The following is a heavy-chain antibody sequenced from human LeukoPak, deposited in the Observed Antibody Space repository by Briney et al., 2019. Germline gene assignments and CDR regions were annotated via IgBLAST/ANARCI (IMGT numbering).Heavy chain of an antibody. CDR1: GGNISSYY. J-gene: IGHJ4*02. CDR2: ISYSGST. Sequence: PSETLSLTCTVSGGNISSYYWNWIRQPPGKGLEWIGYISYSGSTNYNPSLKSRVTISVDTSKNQFSLNLSSVTEADTAVYYCARAPVTGSGIYWGQGTLVTVSS. CDR3: ARAPVTGSGIY. D-gene: IGHD6-19*01. V-gene: IGHV4-59*01.